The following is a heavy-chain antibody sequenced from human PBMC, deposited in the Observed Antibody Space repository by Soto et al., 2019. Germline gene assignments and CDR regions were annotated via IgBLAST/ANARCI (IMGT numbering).Heavy chain of an antibody. CDR2: ISYDGSNK. CDR3: ANDRWGYNWNDGGTADY. J-gene: IGHJ4*02. D-gene: IGHD1-20*01. V-gene: IGHV3-30*18. Sequence: PGGSLRLSCAASGFTFSSYGMHWVRQAPGKGLEWVAVISYDGSNKYYADSVKGRFTISRDNSKNTLYLQMNSLRAEDTAVYYCANDRWGYNWNDGGTADYWGQGTLVTVSS. CDR1: GFTFSSYG.